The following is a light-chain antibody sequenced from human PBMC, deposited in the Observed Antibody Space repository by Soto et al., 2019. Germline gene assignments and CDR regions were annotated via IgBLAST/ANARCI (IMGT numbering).Light chain of an antibody. CDR3: QQYGSSPWT. Sequence: DIVLTQSPGTLSLSPGERATLSCWASQSVSSGYLAWYQQKLGQAPRLLIYGASSRAAGIPDRFSGSGFGTDFTLTISRLEPEDLAVYYCQQYGSSPWTFGQGTKVEIK. CDR2: GAS. CDR1: QSVSSGY. J-gene: IGKJ1*01. V-gene: IGKV3-20*01.